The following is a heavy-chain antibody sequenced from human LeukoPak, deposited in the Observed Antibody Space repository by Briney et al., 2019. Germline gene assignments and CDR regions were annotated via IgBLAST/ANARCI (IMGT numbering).Heavy chain of an antibody. CDR1: GCTFTSYY. V-gene: IGHV1-46*01. Sequence: ASVKVSCKASGCTFTSYYMHWVRQAPGQGLEWMGIINPSGGSTSYAQKFQGRVTMTRDTSTSTVYMELSSLRSEDTAVYYCARVTRRYSGSRDMDYWGQGTLVTVSS. D-gene: IGHD1-26*01. CDR3: ARVTRRYSGSRDMDY. J-gene: IGHJ4*02. CDR2: INPSGGST.